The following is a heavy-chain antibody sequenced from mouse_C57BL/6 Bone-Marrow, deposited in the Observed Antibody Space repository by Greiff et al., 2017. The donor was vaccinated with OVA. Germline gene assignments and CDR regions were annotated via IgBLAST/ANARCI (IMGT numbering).Heavy chain of an antibody. CDR1: GYAFSSSW. Sequence: VKLQESGPELVKPGASVKLSCKASGYAFSSSWMNWVQQGPGKGLEWVGRICPGDGDSTYNGKFKGKATLTADKSSSTAYMQLSSLTSEVSAVYFCAKEGDGNYGYWGQGTTLTVSS. V-gene: IGHV1-82*01. J-gene: IGHJ2*01. CDR3: AKEGDGNYGY. CDR2: ICPGDGDS. D-gene: IGHD2-1*01.